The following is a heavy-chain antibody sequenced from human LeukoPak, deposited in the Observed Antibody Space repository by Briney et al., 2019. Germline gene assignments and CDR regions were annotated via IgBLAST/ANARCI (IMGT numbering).Heavy chain of an antibody. J-gene: IGHJ5*02. CDR3: AADGTYSGSYGFDP. Sequence: GASVKVSCTASGFTFTSSAVQWVRQARGQRLEWIGWIVVGSGNTNYAQKFQERVTITRDMSTSTAYMELSSLRSEDTAVYYCAADGTYSGSYGFDPWGQGTLVTVSS. D-gene: IGHD1-26*01. V-gene: IGHV1-58*01. CDR1: GFTFTSSA. CDR2: IVVGSGNT.